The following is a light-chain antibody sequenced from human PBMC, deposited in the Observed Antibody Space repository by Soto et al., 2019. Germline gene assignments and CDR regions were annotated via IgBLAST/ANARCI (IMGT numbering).Light chain of an antibody. Sequence: DIQLTQSPSSLSASVGYRVTITCRASQSITNYLNWYQQKPGKAPQLLIYAASTLQRGVPSRFSGSGSGTEFTFTISSLQPEDFATYFCQQTFITPRTFGQGTKVEVK. CDR1: QSITNY. CDR2: AAS. J-gene: IGKJ1*01. V-gene: IGKV1-39*01. CDR3: QQTFITPRT.